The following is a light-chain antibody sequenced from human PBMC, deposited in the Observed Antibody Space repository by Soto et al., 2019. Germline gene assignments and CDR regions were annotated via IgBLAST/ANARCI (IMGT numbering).Light chain of an antibody. CDR1: QGIRNA. CDR2: SES. V-gene: IGKV1-17*01. CDR3: LQHNISPYT. J-gene: IGKJ2*01. Sequence: DIQMTQSPSSLSASVGDRVSITCRASQGIRNALGWYRQKPGKAPARLMYSESILQTVVPSRVSGSESGTEFDIKIYSLQPEDVATCYSLQHNISPYTFCHGNRWDIK.